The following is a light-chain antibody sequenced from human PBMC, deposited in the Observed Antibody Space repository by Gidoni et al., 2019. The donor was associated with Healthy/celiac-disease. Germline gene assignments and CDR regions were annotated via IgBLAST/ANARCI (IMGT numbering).Light chain of an antibody. V-gene: IGKV1-5*03. CDR2: KAS. J-gene: IGKJ1*01. CDR1: QSISSW. CDR3: QQYNSYSPWT. Sequence: DIQMTQSPSTLSASVGDRVTITCRASQSISSWLAWYQQKPGKAPKLLIYKASSLESGVPSRFSGSGSGTEFTLTISSLQPDYFATYYCQQYNSYSPWTFGQGTKVEI.